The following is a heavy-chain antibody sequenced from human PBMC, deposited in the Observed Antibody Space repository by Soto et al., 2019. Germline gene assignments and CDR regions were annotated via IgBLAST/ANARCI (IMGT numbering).Heavy chain of an antibody. V-gene: IGHV3-33*01. CDR3: ARTRRGETAIITDGLDL. D-gene: IGHD5-18*01. CDR2: IWYHGAYE. J-gene: IGHJ5*02. CDR1: GFSFNTYG. Sequence: QEQLVESGGGVVQPGRSLRLSCAASGFSFNTYGMNWVRQAPDRGLEWVALIWYHGAYEYYADSVKGRFTISRDNSRNTLYLQMNSLKAEDTAVYYCARTRRGETAIITDGLDLWGQGTQVTVSS.